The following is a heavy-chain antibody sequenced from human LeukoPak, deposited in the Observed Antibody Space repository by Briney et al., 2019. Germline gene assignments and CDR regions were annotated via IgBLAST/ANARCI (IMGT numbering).Heavy chain of an antibody. D-gene: IGHD4/OR15-4a*01. CDR2: INPSGGST. CDR3: ATSVFMVFVC. Sequence: GSVKVSCKASGYTFTSYYMHWVRQAPGQGLEWMGIINPSGGSTNYAQKFQGRVTMTRDKSTSTVYRELSSLGSEGTAVYYCATSVFMVFVCWGQGTLVTVSS. V-gene: IGHV1-46*03. CDR1: GYTFTSYY. J-gene: IGHJ4*02.